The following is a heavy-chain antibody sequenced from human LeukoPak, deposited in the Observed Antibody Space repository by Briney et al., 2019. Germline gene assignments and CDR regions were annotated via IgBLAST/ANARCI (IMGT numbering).Heavy chain of an antibody. CDR1: GGSFSGYY. CDR3: ARVRGYCSGGSCYEVDY. CDR2: INHSGST. J-gene: IGHJ4*02. Sequence: PETLSLTCAVYGGSFSGYYWSWIRQPPGKGLEWIGEINHSGSTNYNPSLKSRVTISVDTSKNQFSLKLSSVTAADTAVYYCARVRGYCSGGSCYEVDYWGQGTLVTVSS. D-gene: IGHD2-15*01. V-gene: IGHV4-34*01.